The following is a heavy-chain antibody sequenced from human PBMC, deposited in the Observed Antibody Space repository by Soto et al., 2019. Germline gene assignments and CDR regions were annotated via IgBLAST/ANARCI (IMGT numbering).Heavy chain of an antibody. CDR2: INAGNGNT. Sequence: ASVKVSCKASGYTFTSYAMHWVRQAPGQRLEWMGWINAGNGNTKYSQKFQGRVTITRDTSASTAYMELSSLRSEDTAVYYCAREGDITIFGVVIYTHWFDPWGQGTLVTVSS. D-gene: IGHD3-3*01. CDR3: AREGDITIFGVVIYTHWFDP. CDR1: GYTFTSYA. V-gene: IGHV1-3*01. J-gene: IGHJ5*02.